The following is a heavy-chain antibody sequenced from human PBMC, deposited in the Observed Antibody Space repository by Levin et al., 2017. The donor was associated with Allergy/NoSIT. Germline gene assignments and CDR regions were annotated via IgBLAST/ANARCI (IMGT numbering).Heavy chain of an antibody. CDR3: ARSMAAAGDLDY. J-gene: IGHJ4*02. Sequence: PSETLSLTCTVSGASMSSGGHYWTWIRQHPGKGLEWIGYIYYSGSTDHNPSLKSRVTLSVDTSKNQFSLKLSSVTAADTAVYYCARSMAAAGDLDYWGRGTLVIVSS. D-gene: IGHD6-13*01. CDR2: IYYSGST. CDR1: GASMSSGGHY. V-gene: IGHV4-31*03.